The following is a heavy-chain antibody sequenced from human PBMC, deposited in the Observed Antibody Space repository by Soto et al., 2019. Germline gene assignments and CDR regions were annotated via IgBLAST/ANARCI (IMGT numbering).Heavy chain of an antibody. D-gene: IGHD3-22*01. V-gene: IGHV4-39*07. Sequence: SETLSLTCTVSGGSISSSSYYWGWIRQPPGKGLEWIGRIYYSGSTNYNPSLKSRVTISVDTSKNQFSLKLSSVTAADTAVYYCARIRVVIFYYYYMDVWGKGTTVTVSS. J-gene: IGHJ6*03. CDR2: IYYSGST. CDR3: ARIRVVIFYYYYMDV. CDR1: GGSISSSSYY.